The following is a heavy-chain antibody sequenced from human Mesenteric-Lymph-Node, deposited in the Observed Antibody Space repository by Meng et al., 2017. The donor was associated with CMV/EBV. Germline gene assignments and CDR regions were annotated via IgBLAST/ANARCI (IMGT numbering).Heavy chain of an antibody. V-gene: IGHV3-21*01. CDR2: ISSSSDYI. CDR3: ARDRITMIVVNGDAFDI. CDR1: FNFSSYN. D-gene: IGHD3-22*01. Sequence: FNFSSYNMDWVRQAPGKRLEWVSSISSSSDYIYYADSVKGRFTISRDNAKNSLYLQMNSLRAEDTAVYYCARDRITMIVVNGDAFDIWGQGTMVT. J-gene: IGHJ3*02.